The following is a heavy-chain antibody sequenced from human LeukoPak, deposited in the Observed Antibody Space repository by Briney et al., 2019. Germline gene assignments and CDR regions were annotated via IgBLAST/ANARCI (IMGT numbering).Heavy chain of an antibody. CDR3: ARDRPGHGYSSGWYYFDY. CDR1: GGSISSYY. Sequence: PSETLSLTCTVSGGSISSYYWSWIRQPAGKGLEWIGRIYTSGSTNYNPSLKSRVTMSVDTSKNQFSLKLSSVTAADTAVYYRARDRPGHGYSSGWYYFDYWGQGTLVTVSS. J-gene: IGHJ4*02. V-gene: IGHV4-4*07. CDR2: IYTSGST. D-gene: IGHD6-19*01.